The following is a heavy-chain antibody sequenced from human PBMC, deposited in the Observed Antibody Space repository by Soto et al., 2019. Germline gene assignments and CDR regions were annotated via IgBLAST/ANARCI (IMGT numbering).Heavy chain of an antibody. V-gene: IGHV3-33*01. CDR3: ARDHQFGFEGPNSLDY. Sequence: VQLVESGGGVVQPGRSLRLSCAASGFTFSSYGMHWVRQAPGKGLEWVAVIWYDGSNKYYADSVKGRFTISRDNSKNTLYLQMNSLRAEDTAVYYCARDHQFGFEGPNSLDYWGQGTLVTVSS. CDR2: IWYDGSNK. J-gene: IGHJ4*02. D-gene: IGHD3-10*01. CDR1: GFTFSSYG.